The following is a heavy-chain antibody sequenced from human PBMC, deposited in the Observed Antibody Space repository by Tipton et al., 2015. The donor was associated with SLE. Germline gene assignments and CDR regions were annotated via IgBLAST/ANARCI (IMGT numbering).Heavy chain of an antibody. CDR1: GGSISSHY. D-gene: IGHD3-10*01. CDR2: IYYSGST. V-gene: IGHV4-59*11. Sequence: TLSLTCTVSGGSISSHYWSWIRQPPGKGLEWIGYIYYSGSTNYNPSLKSRVTISVDTSKNQFSLKLSSVTAADTAVYYCARGVEGVSYYYGSGTYFDYWGKGTLATVSS. J-gene: IGHJ4*02. CDR3: ARGVEGVSYYYGSGTYFDY.